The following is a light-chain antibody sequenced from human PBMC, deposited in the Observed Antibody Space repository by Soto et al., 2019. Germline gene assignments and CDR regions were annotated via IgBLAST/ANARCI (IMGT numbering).Light chain of an antibody. J-gene: IGLJ1*01. V-gene: IGLV1-40*01. Sequence: VLTPPPSMSGSPGQRVTISCTGTSSNIGSGYDVHWYQHLPGTAPKLLIYGNTIRPSGVPDRFSGSKSGTSASLAITGLQAEDEADYYCQSYDRSLRGYVFGTGTKVTVL. CDR1: SSNIGSGYD. CDR2: GNT. CDR3: QSYDRSLRGYV.